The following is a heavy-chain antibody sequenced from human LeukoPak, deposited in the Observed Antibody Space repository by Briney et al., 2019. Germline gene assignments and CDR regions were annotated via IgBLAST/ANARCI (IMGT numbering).Heavy chain of an antibody. D-gene: IGHD6-19*01. Sequence: PSETLSLTCTVSGGSISNYYWSWIRQPPGGTLEYIGHIYYTGKPDYNPSLKSRVTMSVDTSKNQFSLRLSSVTAADTAVYYCARWDCSSGTCFHLDYWGQGTLVTVSS. J-gene: IGHJ4*02. CDR3: ARWDCSSGTCFHLDY. V-gene: IGHV4-59*01. CDR1: GGSISNYY. CDR2: IYYTGKP.